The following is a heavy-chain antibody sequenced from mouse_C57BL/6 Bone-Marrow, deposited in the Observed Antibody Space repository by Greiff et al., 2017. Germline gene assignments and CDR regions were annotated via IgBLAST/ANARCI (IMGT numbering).Heavy chain of an antibody. CDR1: GFTFSDYG. Sequence: EVKLMESGGGLVQPGGSLKLSCAASGFTFSDYGMAWVRPAPRKGPEWVAFISNLAYSIYYADTVTGRFTIARENAKNTLYLEMSSLRSEDTAMYYCARIYDGDFYDAMDYWGQGTSVTVSS. J-gene: IGHJ4*01. D-gene: IGHD2-3*01. V-gene: IGHV5-15*01. CDR2: ISNLAYSI. CDR3: ARIYDGDFYDAMDY.